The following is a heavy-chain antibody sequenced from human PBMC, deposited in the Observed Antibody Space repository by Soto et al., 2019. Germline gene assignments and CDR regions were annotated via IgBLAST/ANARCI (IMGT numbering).Heavy chain of an antibody. Sequence: PSETLSLTCTVSGGPISSGGYYWSWIRQHPGKGLEWIGYIYYSGSTYYNPSLKSRVTISVDTSKNQFSLKLSSVTAADTAVYYCARSGGNIAAAGHFDYWGQGTLVTVSS. CDR3: ARSGGNIAAAGHFDY. CDR2: IYYSGST. CDR1: GGPISSGGYY. J-gene: IGHJ4*02. V-gene: IGHV4-31*03. D-gene: IGHD6-13*01.